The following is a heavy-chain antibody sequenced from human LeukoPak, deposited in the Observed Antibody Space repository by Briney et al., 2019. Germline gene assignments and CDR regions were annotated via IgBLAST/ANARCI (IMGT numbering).Heavy chain of an antibody. CDR3: ARWSRLYKHETTGYHDS. CDR2: VFYSGTT. J-gene: IGHJ4*02. D-gene: IGHD3-9*01. CDR1: GDYITTTNYY. Sequence: RTSETLSLTCNVSGDYITTTNYYWAWIRQPPGKGLEWIASVFYSGTTYYHPSLKSRVIISMDTSRKQISLRLSSVTATDTAIYYCARWSRLYKHETTGYHDSWGQGTLVTVSS. V-gene: IGHV4-39*01.